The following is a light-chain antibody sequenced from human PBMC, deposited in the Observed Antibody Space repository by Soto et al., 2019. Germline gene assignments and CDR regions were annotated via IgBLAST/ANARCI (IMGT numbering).Light chain of an antibody. CDR2: DAS. Sequence: EIVLTQSPGTLSLSPGARATLSCRASQSVSIYLAWYQQKPGQAPRLLIYDASNRVTGIPARFSGSGSGTDFTLTISSVEPEDFAVYDGPQRVDWLTFGGGTKLEIK. CDR3: PQRVDWLT. V-gene: IGKV3-11*01. J-gene: IGKJ4*01. CDR1: QSVSIY.